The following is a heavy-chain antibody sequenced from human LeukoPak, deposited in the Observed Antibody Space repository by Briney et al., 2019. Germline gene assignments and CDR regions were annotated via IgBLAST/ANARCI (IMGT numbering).Heavy chain of an antibody. J-gene: IGHJ4*02. CDR2: IWFDGSNK. Sequence: GRSLRLSCAASGFTFSSYGMHWVRQAPGKGLEWVAIIWFDGSNKYYADSVKGRFTISRDNSKNTLYLQMNSLRAEDTAVYYCARMYYYDSSGPKAYYFDYWGQGTLVTVSS. CDR3: ARMYYYDSSGPKAYYFDY. CDR1: GFTFSSYG. D-gene: IGHD3-22*01. V-gene: IGHV3-33*01.